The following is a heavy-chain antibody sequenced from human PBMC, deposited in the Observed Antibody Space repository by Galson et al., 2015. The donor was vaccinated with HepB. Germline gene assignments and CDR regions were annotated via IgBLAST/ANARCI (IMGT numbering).Heavy chain of an antibody. CDR2: ISGSGGST. CDR3: AKARRSAHDAFAI. D-gene: IGHD3-16*02. Sequence: SLRLSCAASGFTFSSYAMSWVRQAPGKGLEWVSAISGSGGSTYYADSVKGRFTISRDNSKNTLYLQMNSRRAEDTAVYYCAKARRSAHDAFAIWGRGTMATVSS. CDR1: GFTFSSYA. V-gene: IGHV3-23*01. J-gene: IGHJ3*02.